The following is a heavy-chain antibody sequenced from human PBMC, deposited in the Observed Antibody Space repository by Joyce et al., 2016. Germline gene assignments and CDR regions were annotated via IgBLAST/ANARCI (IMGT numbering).Heavy chain of an antibody. J-gene: IGHJ4*02. D-gene: IGHD2-8*01. CDR3: ARSSYTNGIFDY. Sequence: EVQLVESGGGLVKPGGSLRLSCAASGFTFSSYSMSWVRQAPGKGMEWVSSLSSSSSYIKYTDSVNGRFTISRDKAKNSLYLQMNSLRVEDTAVYYCARSSYTNGIFDYWGQGTLVTVSS. V-gene: IGHV3-21*01. CDR2: LSSSSSYI. CDR1: GFTFSSYS.